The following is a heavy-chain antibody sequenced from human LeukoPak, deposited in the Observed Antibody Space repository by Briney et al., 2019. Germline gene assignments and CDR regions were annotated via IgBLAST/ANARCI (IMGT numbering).Heavy chain of an antibody. CDR2: ISSNGGST. D-gene: IGHD2/OR15-2a*01. CDR3: ARERVTTTSFDY. CDR1: GFTFSSYA. Sequence: GGSLRLSCAASGFTFSSYAMHWVRQAPGKGLEYVSAISSNGGSTYYANSVKGRFTISRDNAKNSLYLQMNNLRVEDTAVYYCARERVTTTSFDYWGQGVLVTVSS. V-gene: IGHV3-64*01. J-gene: IGHJ4*02.